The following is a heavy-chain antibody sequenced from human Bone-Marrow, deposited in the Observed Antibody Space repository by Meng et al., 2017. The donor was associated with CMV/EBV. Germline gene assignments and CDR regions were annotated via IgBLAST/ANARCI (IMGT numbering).Heavy chain of an antibody. V-gene: IGHV3-21*01. CDR2: VSSSGSYI. Sequence: AASGFIFSSFNMNWVRQAPGKGLEWVSSVSSSGSYIYYADSVKGRFTISRDNAKNSLYPQMNNLRAEDTAVYYCARGVGYFDWLLLYWGQGTLVTVSS. CDR3: ARGVGYFDWLLLY. CDR1: GFIFSSFN. D-gene: IGHD3-9*01. J-gene: IGHJ4*02.